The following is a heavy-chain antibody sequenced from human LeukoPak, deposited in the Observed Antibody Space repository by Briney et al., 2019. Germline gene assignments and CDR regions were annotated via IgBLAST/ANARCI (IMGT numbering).Heavy chain of an antibody. J-gene: IGHJ4*02. CDR1: GYTFTSYG. Sequence: ASVKVSCKASGYTFTSYGISWVRQAPGQGLEWMGWISAYNGNTNYAQKIQGRVTMTTDTSTSTAYMGLRSLRSDDTAVYYCARMMVRGVISRPFDYWGQGTLVTVSS. CDR3: ARMMVRGVISRPFDY. V-gene: IGHV1-18*01. CDR2: ISAYNGNT. D-gene: IGHD3-10*01.